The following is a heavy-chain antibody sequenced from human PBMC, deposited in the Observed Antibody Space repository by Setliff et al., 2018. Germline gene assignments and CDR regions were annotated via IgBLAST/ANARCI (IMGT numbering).Heavy chain of an antibody. J-gene: IGHJ3*02. CDR2: INPNSGGT. D-gene: IGHD1-26*01. V-gene: IGHV1-2*02. Sequence: GASVKVSCKASGYTFTGYYMHWVRQAPGQGLEWMGWINPNSGGTNYAQKFQGRVTMTRDTSISTAYMELSRLRSEDTAVYYCARMGPTWSTHAFDIWGRGTMVTVSS. CDR1: GYTFTGYY. CDR3: ARMGPTWSTHAFDI.